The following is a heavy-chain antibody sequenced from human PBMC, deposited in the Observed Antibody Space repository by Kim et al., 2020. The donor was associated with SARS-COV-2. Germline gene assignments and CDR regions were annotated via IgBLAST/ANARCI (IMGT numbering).Heavy chain of an antibody. Sequence: ASVKVSCKASGYTFTNYFIHWVRQAPGQGLQWMGIINPSGGDTTYAQKFQGRVTMTRDTSTSTVYMELSSLRSEDTAVYYCARAPPYDSSGYYLKYNYYYGMDVGGQETTVTVS. CDR1: GYTFTNYF. D-gene: IGHD3-22*01. V-gene: IGHV1-46*01. CDR2: INPSGGDT. J-gene: IGHJ6*02. CDR3: ARAPPYDSSGYYLKYNYYYGMDV.